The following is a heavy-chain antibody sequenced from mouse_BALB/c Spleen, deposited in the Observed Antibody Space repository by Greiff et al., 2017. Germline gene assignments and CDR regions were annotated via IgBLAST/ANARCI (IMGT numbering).Heavy chain of an antibody. Sequence: QVQLKQSGAELAKPEASVKMSCKASGYTFTSYWMHWVKQRPGQGLEWIGYINPSTGYTEYNQKFKDKATLTADKSSSTAYMQLSSLTSEDSAVYYCARENYYGSSYDAMDYWGQGTSVTVSS. V-gene: IGHV1-7*01. CDR2: INPSTGYT. CDR3: ARENYYGSSYDAMDY. D-gene: IGHD1-1*01. J-gene: IGHJ4*01. CDR1: GYTFTSYW.